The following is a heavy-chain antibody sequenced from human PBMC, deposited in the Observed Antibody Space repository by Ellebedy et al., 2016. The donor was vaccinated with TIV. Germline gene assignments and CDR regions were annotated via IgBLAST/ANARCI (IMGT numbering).Heavy chain of an antibody. CDR2: IKIDGSEK. CDR3: ARDPKRYYDYDGDFDY. Sequence: PGGSLRLSCAASGFTFSSYCMSSVLQAPGKWLEWVANIKIDGSEKNYVDYVKGRFTISRDNAKNSLYLQMNSLRVEDTAVYYCARDPKRYYDYDGDFDYWGQGTLVTVSS. J-gene: IGHJ4*02. D-gene: IGHD3-16*01. CDR1: GFTFSSYC. V-gene: IGHV3-7*01.